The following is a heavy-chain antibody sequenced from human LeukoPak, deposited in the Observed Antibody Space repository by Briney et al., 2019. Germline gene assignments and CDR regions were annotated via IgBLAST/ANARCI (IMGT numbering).Heavy chain of an antibody. CDR2: ISSSSSYI. CDR3: ARDPSGYSSGWFNSLPFDY. Sequence: GGSLRLSCAASGFTFSSYSMNWVRQAPGKGLEWVSSISSSSSYIYYADSVKGRFTISRDNAKNSLYLQMNSLRAEDTAVYYCARDPSGYSSGWFNSLPFDYWGQGTLVTVSS. V-gene: IGHV3-21*01. D-gene: IGHD6-19*01. J-gene: IGHJ4*02. CDR1: GFTFSSYS.